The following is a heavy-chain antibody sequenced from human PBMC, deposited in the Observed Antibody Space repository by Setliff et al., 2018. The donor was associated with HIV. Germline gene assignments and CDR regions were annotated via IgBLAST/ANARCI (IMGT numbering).Heavy chain of an antibody. CDR3: ARDGWGNFWSGYYTHDAFDI. J-gene: IGHJ3*02. CDR1: GYTFTSYD. V-gene: IGHV1-8*02. CDR2: MNPNSGNT. D-gene: IGHD3-3*01. Sequence: GASVKVSCKASGYTFTSYDINWVRQATGQGLEWMGWMNPNSGNTGYAQKFQGRVTMTRNTSISTAYMELSSLRSEDTAVYYCARDGWGNFWSGYYTHDAFDIWGQGTMVT.